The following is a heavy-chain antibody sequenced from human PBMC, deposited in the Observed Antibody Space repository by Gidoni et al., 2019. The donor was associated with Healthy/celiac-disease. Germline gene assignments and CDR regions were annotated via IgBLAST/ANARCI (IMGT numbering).Heavy chain of an antibody. Sequence: QVQLQESGPGLVKPSETLSLTCTVSGGPISSSSWSWIRQPPGKGLEWIGYIYYSGSTNYNPSLKSRVTISVDTSKNHFSLKLSSVTAADTAVYYCAREGVGELAIDYWGQGTLVTVSS. D-gene: IGHD3-10*01. V-gene: IGHV4-59*01. CDR1: GGPISSSS. CDR2: IYYSGST. CDR3: AREGVGELAIDY. J-gene: IGHJ4*02.